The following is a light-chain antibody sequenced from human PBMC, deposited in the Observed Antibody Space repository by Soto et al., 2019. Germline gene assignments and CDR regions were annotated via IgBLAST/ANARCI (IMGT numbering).Light chain of an antibody. CDR1: QSVSSY. Sequence: EIVMTQSPATLSLSPGESATLSCRASQSVSSYLAWYQQKPGQAPRLLIYDASNRATGIPARFSGSGSGTDFTLTISSLQPEDFATYYCQQSYSTPHPFGQGTRLEIK. CDR2: DAS. V-gene: IGKV3-11*01. J-gene: IGKJ5*01. CDR3: QQSYSTPHP.